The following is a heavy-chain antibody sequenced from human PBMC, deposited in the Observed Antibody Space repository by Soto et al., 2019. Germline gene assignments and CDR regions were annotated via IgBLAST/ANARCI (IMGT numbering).Heavy chain of an antibody. Sequence: GGSLRLSCAASGFTFSDHHMDWVRQAPGKGLEWVGRARNKANSYTTAYAASVKGRFTISRDDSKNALSLQMNSLKTEDTAVYFCARLMGTRFDLWGQGTLVTVSS. CDR1: GFTFSDHH. J-gene: IGHJ4*02. V-gene: IGHV3-72*01. D-gene: IGHD2-8*01. CDR3: ARLMGTRFDL. CDR2: ARNKANSYTT.